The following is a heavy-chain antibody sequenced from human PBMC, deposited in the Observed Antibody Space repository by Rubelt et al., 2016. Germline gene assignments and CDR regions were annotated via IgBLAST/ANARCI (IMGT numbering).Heavy chain of an antibody. D-gene: IGHD6-19*01. CDR3: AQGAYSSGWYYSGY. V-gene: IGHV2-5*02. CDR2: IYWDDDK. J-gene: IGHJ4*02. Sequence: QITLKESGPTLVKPTQTLTLTCTFSGFSLSTSGVGVGWIRQPPGKALEWLALIYWDDDKRYSPSPESRLTITKYTSKNQVVLTMTNIDPVDQATYYCAQGAYSSGWYYSGYWGQGTLVTVSS. CDR1: GFSLSTSGVG.